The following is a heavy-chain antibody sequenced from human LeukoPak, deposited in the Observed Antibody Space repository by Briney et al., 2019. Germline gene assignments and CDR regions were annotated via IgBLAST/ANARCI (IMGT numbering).Heavy chain of an antibody. CDR1: AATFSDYG. D-gene: IGHD6-13*01. V-gene: IGHV3-23*01. CDR3: VRGRIAPDY. CDR2: ISGSGDKT. Sequence: GGSLRLSCTASAATFSDYGMTWVRQAPGQGLEWVSGISGSGDKTWYAESVKGRFTISRDNSENTLYLQMNNLRAEDTAIYYCVRGRIAPDYWGQGTLGTVSS. J-gene: IGHJ4*02.